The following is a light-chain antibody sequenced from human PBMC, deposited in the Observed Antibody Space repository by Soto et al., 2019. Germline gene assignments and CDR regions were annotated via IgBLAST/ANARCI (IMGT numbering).Light chain of an antibody. CDR2: EVS. J-gene: IGLJ1*01. Sequence: QSVLTQPASVSGSPGQSITISCTGTSSDVGGSTYVSWYQQHPGKAPKLMIYEVSNRPSGVSNRFSGSKSGNTASLTISGLQPEDEADYYCSSFTSSSTYVFGTGTKLTVL. CDR1: SSDVGGSTY. CDR3: SSFTSSSTYV. V-gene: IGLV2-14*01.